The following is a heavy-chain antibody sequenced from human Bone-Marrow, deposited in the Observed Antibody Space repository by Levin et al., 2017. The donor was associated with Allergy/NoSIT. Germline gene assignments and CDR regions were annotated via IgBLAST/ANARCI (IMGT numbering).Heavy chain of an antibody. CDR1: GFTFSSYG. CDR2: IWYDGSDK. CDR3: AKAVAGTGTPHL. J-gene: IGHJ4*02. V-gene: IGHV3-33*06. D-gene: IGHD6-19*01. Sequence: GESLKISCAASGFTFSSYGMHWVRQAPGKGLEWVAVIWYDGSDKYYVYSVKGRFTISRDNSKKTLYLQMNSLRAEDTAVYYCAKAVAGTGTPHLWGQGTLVTVSS.